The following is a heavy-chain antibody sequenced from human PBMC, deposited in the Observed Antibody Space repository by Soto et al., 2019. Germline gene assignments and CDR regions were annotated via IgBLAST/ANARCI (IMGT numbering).Heavy chain of an antibody. Sequence: ASVKVSCKASGYTFTNYYMHWVRQAPGQGLEWMGIIYPSGGSTRNAQKFQGRVTMTRDTFTSTVYMELSSLRSEDTAVYYCARDFSGPMDYWGRGTLVTVSS. V-gene: IGHV1-46*01. CDR1: GYTFTNYY. CDR2: IYPSGGST. J-gene: IGHJ4*02. D-gene: IGHD3-10*01. CDR3: ARDFSGPMDY.